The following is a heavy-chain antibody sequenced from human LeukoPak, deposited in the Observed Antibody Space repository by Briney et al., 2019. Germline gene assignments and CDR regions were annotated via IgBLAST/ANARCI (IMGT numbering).Heavy chain of an antibody. CDR3: ARVGDYGDHYFDY. D-gene: IGHD4-17*01. V-gene: IGHV4-59*01. CDR1: GGSISSYY. Sequence: SETLSLTCTVSGGSISSYYWSWIRQPPGKGLEWIGYIYYSGSTNYNPSLKSRITISVDTSKNQFSLKLSSVTAADTAVYYCARVGDYGDHYFDYWGQGTLVTVSS. J-gene: IGHJ4*02. CDR2: IYYSGST.